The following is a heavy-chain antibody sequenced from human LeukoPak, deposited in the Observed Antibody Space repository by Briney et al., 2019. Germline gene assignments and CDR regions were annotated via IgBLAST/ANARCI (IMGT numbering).Heavy chain of an antibody. V-gene: IGHV3-23*01. CDR3: AKGGIAVATRYYFDY. Sequence: PGGSLRLSCAASGFTFSSYAMSWVRQAPGKGLEWVSAISGSGGSTYYADSVKGRFTISRDNSKNTLYLQMNGLRAEDTAVYYCAKGGIAVATRYYFDYWGQGTLVTVSS. CDR2: ISGSGGST. J-gene: IGHJ4*02. CDR1: GFTFSSYA. D-gene: IGHD6-19*01.